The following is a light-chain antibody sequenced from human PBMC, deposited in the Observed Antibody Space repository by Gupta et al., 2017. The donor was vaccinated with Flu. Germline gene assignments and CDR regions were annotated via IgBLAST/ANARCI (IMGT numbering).Light chain of an antibody. CDR1: SSDIGGYNY. CDR2: DVS. V-gene: IGLV2-11*01. CDR3: CSYAGSYTFAV. J-gene: IGLJ3*02. Sequence: QSALTQPRSVSGSPGQSVTISCTGPSSDIGGYNYVSWYRQHPGKAPKLMIYDVSKRPSGVPDRFSGSKSGTTASLTISGLQAEDEADYYCCSYAGSYTFAVFGGGTKLTVL.